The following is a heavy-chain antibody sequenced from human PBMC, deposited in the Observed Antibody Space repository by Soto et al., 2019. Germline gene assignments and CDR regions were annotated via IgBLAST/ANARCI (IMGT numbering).Heavy chain of an antibody. Sequence: QVQLQESGPGLVKPSQTLSLTCTVSGGSVSSGGHYWSWIRQHPGKGLEWIGNIYYSGDTYYNPSRGSRITLSVETAWSPHSASLSSVHAADVTVFCCARRLPRFSFGRWGRGTLLTVSS. CDR1: GGSVSSGGHY. J-gene: IGHJ2*01. CDR3: ARRLPRFSFGR. CDR2: IYYSGDT. V-gene: IGHV4-31*03. D-gene: IGHD4-17*01.